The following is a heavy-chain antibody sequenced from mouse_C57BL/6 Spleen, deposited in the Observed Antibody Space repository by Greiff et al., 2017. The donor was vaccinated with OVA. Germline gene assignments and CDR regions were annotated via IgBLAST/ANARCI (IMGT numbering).Heavy chain of an antibody. J-gene: IGHJ2*01. CDR1: GYTFTSYW. V-gene: IGHV1-52*01. D-gene: IGHD2-2*01. CDR3: ARESGYDYFDY. Sequence: VQLQQPGAELVRPGSSVKLSCKASGYTFTSYWMHWVKQRPIQGLEWIGNIDPSDSETHYNQKFKDKATLTVDKSSSTAYMQLSSLTSEDSAVYYCARESGYDYFDYWGQGTTLTVSS. CDR2: IDPSDSET.